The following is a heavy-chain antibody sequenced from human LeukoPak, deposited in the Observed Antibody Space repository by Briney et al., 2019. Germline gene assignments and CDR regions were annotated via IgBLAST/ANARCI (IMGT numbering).Heavy chain of an antibody. CDR2: INPSGGST. J-gene: IGHJ4*02. CDR3: ARAELYYYDSSGYSLSGNFDY. V-gene: IGHV1-46*01. D-gene: IGHD3-22*01. Sequence: ASVKVSCKASGYIFTSYYMHWVRQAPGQGLEWMGIINPSGGSTNYAQKFQGRVIMTRDMSTSTVYMELSSLRSDDTAVYYCARAELYYYDSSGYSLSGNFDYWGQGTLVTVSS. CDR1: GYIFTSYY.